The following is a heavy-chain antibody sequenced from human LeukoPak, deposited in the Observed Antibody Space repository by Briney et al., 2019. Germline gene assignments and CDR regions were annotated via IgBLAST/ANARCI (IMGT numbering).Heavy chain of an antibody. Sequence: GGSLRLSCAASGFTLSTFWMSWVRQAPGKGLEWVSAISGSGGSTYYADSVKGRFTISRDNSKNTLYLQMNSLRAEDTAVYYCAKSLAAAGPFDYWGQGTLVTVSS. D-gene: IGHD6-13*01. CDR1: GFTLSTFW. J-gene: IGHJ4*02. V-gene: IGHV3-23*01. CDR2: ISGSGGST. CDR3: AKSLAAAGPFDY.